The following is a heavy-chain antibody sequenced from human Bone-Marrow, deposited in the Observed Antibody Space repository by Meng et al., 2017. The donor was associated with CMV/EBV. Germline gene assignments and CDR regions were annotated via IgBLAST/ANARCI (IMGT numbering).Heavy chain of an antibody. D-gene: IGHD2-2*01. V-gene: IGHV1-8*02. Sequence: ASVKVSCKASGYTFTSYGISWVRQAPGQGLEWMGWMNPNSGNTGYAQKFQGRVTMTRNTSISTAYMELSSLRSEDTAVYYCASSLYCSSTSCYPWENYYYYGMDVWGQGTTVTVYS. J-gene: IGHJ6*02. CDR3: ASSLYCSSTSCYPWENYYYYGMDV. CDR2: MNPNSGNT. CDR1: GYTFTSYG.